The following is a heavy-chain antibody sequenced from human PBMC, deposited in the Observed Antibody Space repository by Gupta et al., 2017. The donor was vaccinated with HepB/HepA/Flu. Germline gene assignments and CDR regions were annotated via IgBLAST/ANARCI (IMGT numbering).Heavy chain of an antibody. Sequence: EVQLVESGGGLVQPGRSLRLSCAASGFTFDSSAMPWVRQAPGKGLEWVSGISWNSGSIGYADSVKGRFTISRDNAKNSLYLQMNSLRAEDTALYYCAKDKGIAAAGTGRFYYFDYWGQGTRVTVSS. CDR2: ISWNSGSI. CDR1: GFTFDSSA. D-gene: IGHD6-13*01. V-gene: IGHV3-9*01. J-gene: IGHJ4*02. CDR3: AKDKGIAAAGTGRFYYFDY.